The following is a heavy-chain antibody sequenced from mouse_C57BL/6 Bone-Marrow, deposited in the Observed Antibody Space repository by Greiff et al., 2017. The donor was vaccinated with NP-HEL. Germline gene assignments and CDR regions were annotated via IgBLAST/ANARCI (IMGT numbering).Heavy chain of an antibody. V-gene: IGHV6-6*01. CDR3: TIYYAYGGAMDY. CDR2: IRNKANNHAT. Sequence: EVKVEESGGGLVQPGGSMKLSCAASGFTFSDAWMDWVRQSPEKGLEWVAEIRNKANNHATYYAESVKGRFTISRDDSKSSVYLQMNSLRAEDTGIYYCTIYYAYGGAMDYWGQGTSVTVSS. D-gene: IGHD2-1*01. J-gene: IGHJ4*01. CDR1: GFTFSDAW.